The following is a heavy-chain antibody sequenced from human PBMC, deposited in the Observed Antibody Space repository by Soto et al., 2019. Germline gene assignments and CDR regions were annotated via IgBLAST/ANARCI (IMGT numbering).Heavy chain of an antibody. Sequence: ASVKVSCKASGYTFTSYYMHWVRQAPGQGLEWMGIINPSGGSTSYAQKFQGRVTMTRDTSTSTVYMELSSLRSEDTAVYYCARDHCTNGACYVRGSGMDVWGQGTTVTVSS. J-gene: IGHJ6*02. D-gene: IGHD2-8*01. CDR3: ARDHCTNGACYVRGSGMDV. CDR2: INPSGGST. CDR1: GYTFTSYY. V-gene: IGHV1-46*01.